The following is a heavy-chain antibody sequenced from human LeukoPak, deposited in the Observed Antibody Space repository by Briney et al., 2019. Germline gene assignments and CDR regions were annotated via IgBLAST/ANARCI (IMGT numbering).Heavy chain of an antibody. J-gene: IGHJ5*02. D-gene: IGHD1-26*01. V-gene: IGHV3-30-3*01. CDR2: LSYDGSNK. CDR3: AGDGAGGYSGSYSWFDP. Sequence: GGSLRLSCAASGFTFSSYAMHWVRQAPGKGLEWVAVLSYDGSNKYYADSVKGRFTISRDNSKNTLYLQMNSLRAEDTAVYYCAGDGAGGYSGSYSWFDPWGQGTLVTVSS. CDR1: GFTFSSYA.